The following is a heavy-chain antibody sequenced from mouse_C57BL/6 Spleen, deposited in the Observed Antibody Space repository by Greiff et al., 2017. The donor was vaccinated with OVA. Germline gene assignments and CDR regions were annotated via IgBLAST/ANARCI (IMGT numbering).Heavy chain of an antibody. CDR3: TTDGNYVPY. J-gene: IGHJ3*01. V-gene: IGHV14-4*01. Sequence: EVQLVESGAELVRPGASVKLSCTASGFNIKDDYMHWVKQRPEQGLEWIGWIDPENGDTEYASKFQGKATITADTSSNTAYLQLSSLTSEDTAVYYCTTDGNYVPYWGQGTLVTVSA. CDR1: GFNIKDDY. D-gene: IGHD2-1*01. CDR2: IDPENGDT.